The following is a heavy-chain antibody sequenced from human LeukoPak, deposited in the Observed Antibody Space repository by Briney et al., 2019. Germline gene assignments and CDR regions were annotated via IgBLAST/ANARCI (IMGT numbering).Heavy chain of an antibody. CDR3: ARVQRIAAAGIFDY. Sequence: PGGSLRLSCAASGFTFSSYSMNWVRQAPGKGLEWVSSISSSSSYIYYADSVKGRFTISRDNAKNSLYLQMTSLRAEDTAVYYCARVQRIAAAGIFDYWGQGTLVTVSS. CDR2: ISSSSSYI. J-gene: IGHJ4*02. V-gene: IGHV3-21*01. CDR1: GFTFSSYS. D-gene: IGHD6-13*01.